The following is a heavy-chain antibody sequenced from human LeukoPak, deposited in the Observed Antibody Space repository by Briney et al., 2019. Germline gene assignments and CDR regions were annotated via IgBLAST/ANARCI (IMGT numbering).Heavy chain of an antibody. D-gene: IGHD6-19*01. CDR3: ARGEWLDGGFDY. CDR2: IYYSGST. V-gene: IGHV4-59*01. Sequence: SETLSLTCTVSGGSISSYYWSWIRQPPGKGLEWIGYIYYSGSTNYNPSLKSRVTISVDTSKNQFSLKLSSVTAADTAVYYCARGEWLDGGFDYWGQGTLVTVSS. CDR1: GGSISSYY. J-gene: IGHJ4*02.